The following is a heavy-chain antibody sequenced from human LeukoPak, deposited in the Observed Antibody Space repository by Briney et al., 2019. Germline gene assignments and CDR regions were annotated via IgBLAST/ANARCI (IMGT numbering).Heavy chain of an antibody. Sequence: SETLSLTCTVSGGSIYSSSYYWRWVRQPPGKGLEWIGSIYYSGNTYYNPSLKSRLTISLDTSTNQFSLKLSSVTAADTAVYFCARHRKVDTAGDYWGQGTLVTVSS. CDR1: GGSIYSSSYY. V-gene: IGHV4-39*01. CDR2: IYYSGNT. D-gene: IGHD5-18*01. J-gene: IGHJ4*02. CDR3: ARHRKVDTAGDY.